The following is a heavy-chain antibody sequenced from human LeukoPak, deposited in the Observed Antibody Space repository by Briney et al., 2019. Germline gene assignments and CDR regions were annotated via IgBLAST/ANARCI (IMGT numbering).Heavy chain of an antibody. J-gene: IGHJ4*02. Sequence: GGSLRLSCAAPGFTFSSYGMHWVRQAPGKGLERVAVISYDGSNTYYADSVKGRFTISRDNSKNMLYRQMNSLRAEDTTVYYCAKPYYYGSRSYMDYWGQGTLVTVSS. V-gene: IGHV3-30*18. D-gene: IGHD3-10*01. CDR1: GFTFSSYG. CDR3: AKPYYYGSRSYMDY. CDR2: ISYDGSNT.